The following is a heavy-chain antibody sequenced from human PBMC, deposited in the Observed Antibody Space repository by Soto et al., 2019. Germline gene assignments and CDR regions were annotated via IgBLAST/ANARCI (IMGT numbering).Heavy chain of an antibody. J-gene: IGHJ4*02. CDR2: VNPSGGHT. Sequence: QVQLMQSGAEVKKPGASVKVSCKASGDTFTDYYIHWVRQAPGQGLEWMGTVNPSGGHTTYAQHSLGRVTMTRDTSTSTLYMDLTSLTSDDTAIYYCARGGHVVVVTAALDYWGQGTLVTVSS. CDR1: GDTFTDYY. V-gene: IGHV1-46*01. D-gene: IGHD2-21*02. CDR3: ARGGHVVVVTAALDY.